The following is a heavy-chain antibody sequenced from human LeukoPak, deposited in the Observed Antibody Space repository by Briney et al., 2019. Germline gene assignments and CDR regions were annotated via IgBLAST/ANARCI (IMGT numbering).Heavy chain of an antibody. CDR2: IQEDGSGK. V-gene: IGHV3-7*01. D-gene: IGHD3-10*01. Sequence: PGGSLRLSCAASGFTFSGYWMSWVRQAPGKGLEWVGNIQEDGSGKHYVDSVKGRFTISRDNARNSLYLQMNSLKVEDMAVYYCAKGYYYGSGNGDAFDIWGQGTMVTVSS. CDR3: AKGYYYGSGNGDAFDI. J-gene: IGHJ3*02. CDR1: GFTFSGYW.